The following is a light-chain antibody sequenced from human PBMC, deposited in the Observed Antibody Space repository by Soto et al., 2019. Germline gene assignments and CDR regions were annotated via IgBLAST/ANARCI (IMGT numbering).Light chain of an antibody. J-gene: IGKJ4*01. CDR3: QQSHSTPLT. Sequence: DIKLTQSPSSLSAYVGDRVTITCRASLRISKYLNWYQQKPGKAPKLLIYGASTLQSGVPSRFSGSGSGTDFTLTITHLQPEDSATYFCQQSHSTPLTFGGGTKLEI. CDR1: LRISKY. CDR2: GAS. V-gene: IGKV1-39*01.